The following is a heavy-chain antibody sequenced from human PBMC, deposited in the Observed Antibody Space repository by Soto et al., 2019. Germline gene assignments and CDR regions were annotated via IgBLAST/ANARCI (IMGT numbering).Heavy chain of an antibody. D-gene: IGHD3-10*01. J-gene: IGHJ5*02. V-gene: IGHV1-18*01. CDR2: INTYSGNT. CDR3: ARGVGSGTYYNQYNWFDP. Sequence: ASVKVSCNASGYTSINYGISWVRQAPGQGLEWMGWINTYSGNTNHAQKLQGRVTMTTDTSTSTAYMELRSLRSDDTAVYYCARGVGSGTYYNQYNWFDPWGPG. CDR1: GYTSINYG.